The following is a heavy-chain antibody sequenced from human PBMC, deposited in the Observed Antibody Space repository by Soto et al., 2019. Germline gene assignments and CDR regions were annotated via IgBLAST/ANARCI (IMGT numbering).Heavy chain of an antibody. CDR1: GFTFRNYW. Sequence: GGSLRLSCAASGFTFRNYWLSWVRQAPGKGLEWVANIKQDGSEKYYVDSVKGRFTISRDNAKNSLYLQMNSLRAEDTAVYYCAREGYSGYDAVLDYWGQGTLVTVSS. V-gene: IGHV3-7*01. CDR3: AREGYSGYDAVLDY. D-gene: IGHD5-12*01. CDR2: IKQDGSEK. J-gene: IGHJ4*02.